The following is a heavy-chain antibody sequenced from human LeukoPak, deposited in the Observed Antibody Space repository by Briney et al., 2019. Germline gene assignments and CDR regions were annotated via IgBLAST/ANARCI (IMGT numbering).Heavy chain of an antibody. Sequence: PGGSLRLSCAASGFTFDDYAMHWVRQAPGKGLEWVSGISWNSGSIGYADSVKGRFTISRDNAKNSLYLRMNSLRAEDMALYYCAKVGYSNDAFDIWGQGTMVTVSS. V-gene: IGHV3-9*03. CDR3: AKVGYSNDAFDI. CDR2: ISWNSGSI. J-gene: IGHJ3*02. CDR1: GFTFDDYA. D-gene: IGHD4-11*01.